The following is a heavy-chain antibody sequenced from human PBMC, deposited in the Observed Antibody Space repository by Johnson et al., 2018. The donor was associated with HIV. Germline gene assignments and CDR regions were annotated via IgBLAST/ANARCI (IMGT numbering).Heavy chain of an antibody. CDR2: ISSSGSTI. D-gene: IGHD2-15*01. J-gene: IGHJ3*02. CDR1: GFTFSDYY. Sequence: QVQLVESGGGLVKPGGSLKVSCAASGFTFSDYYMSWIRQAPGKGLEWVSYISSSGSTIYYADSVKGRFTISRDNSKNTLYLQMNSLRAGDTALYYCARAVCRGGRCYSHDAFDIWGQGTMVTVSS. V-gene: IGHV3-11*04. CDR3: ARAVCRGGRCYSHDAFDI.